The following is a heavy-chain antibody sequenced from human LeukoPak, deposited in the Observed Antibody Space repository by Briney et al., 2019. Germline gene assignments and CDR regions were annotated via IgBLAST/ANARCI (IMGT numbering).Heavy chain of an antibody. CDR2: IYYSGST. V-gene: IGHV4-59*12. J-gene: IGHJ6*02. Sequence: PSETLSLTCTVSGGSISSYYWSWIRQPPGKGLEWIGYIYYSGSTNYNPSLKSRVTMSVDTSKNQFSLKLSSVTAADTAVYYCARDRYYDSSGYSYGMDVWGQGTTVTVSS. CDR1: GGSISSYY. D-gene: IGHD3-22*01. CDR3: ARDRYYDSSGYSYGMDV.